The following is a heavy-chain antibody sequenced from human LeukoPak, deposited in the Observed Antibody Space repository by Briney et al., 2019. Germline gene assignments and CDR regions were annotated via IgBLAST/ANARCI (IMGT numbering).Heavy chain of an antibody. CDR1: GFTFSSYA. CDR3: AKLTHYYYDSSGYYGY. J-gene: IGHJ4*02. CDR2: ISGNGGST. D-gene: IGHD3-22*01. Sequence: GGSLRLSCAASGFTFSSYAMSWVRQAPGKGLEWVSAISGNGGSTHYADSVRGRFTISRDNSKNTLYLQMNSLRAEDTAVYYCAKLTHYYYDSSGYYGYWGQGTLVTVSS. V-gene: IGHV3-23*01.